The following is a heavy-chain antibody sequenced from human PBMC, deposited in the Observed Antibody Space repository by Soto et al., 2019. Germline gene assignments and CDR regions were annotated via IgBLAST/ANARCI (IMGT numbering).Heavy chain of an antibody. CDR3: AKDNRWLVPTYCDY. Sequence: EVQLLESGGGLVQPGGSLRLSCAASGFTFSSYAMNWVRQAPGKGLEWVSVISGNGGRTDYADSVKGRFTISRDNFKNTLYLQMNSLRVEDTAVYYCAKDNRWLVPTYCDYWGQGTLVTVSS. J-gene: IGHJ4*02. V-gene: IGHV3-23*01. CDR1: GFTFSSYA. CDR2: ISGNGGRT. D-gene: IGHD6-19*01.